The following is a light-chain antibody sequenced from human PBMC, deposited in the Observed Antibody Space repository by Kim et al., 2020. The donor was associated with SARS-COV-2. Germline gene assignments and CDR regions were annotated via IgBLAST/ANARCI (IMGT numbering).Light chain of an antibody. Sequence: SYELTQPLSVSVALGQTARITCGGNNIGSKKVHWYQQKPGQAPVLVIYRDSNRPSGIPERFSGSNSGNTATLTISRAQAGDEADYYCQVWDSSWVFGGGTQLTVL. CDR1: NIGSKK. J-gene: IGLJ3*02. CDR2: RDS. V-gene: IGLV3-9*01. CDR3: QVWDSSWV.